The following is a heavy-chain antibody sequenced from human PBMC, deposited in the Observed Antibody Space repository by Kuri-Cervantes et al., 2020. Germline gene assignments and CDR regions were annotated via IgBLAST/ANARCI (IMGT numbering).Heavy chain of an antibody. V-gene: IGHV3-21*03. J-gene: IGHJ3*02. CDR3: AREGCSGVSCTDAFDM. D-gene: IGHD2-15*01. CDR1: GFTFSSYS. Sequence: GVSLKISCAASGFTFSSYSMNWVRQAPGKGLEWVSSISSSSSYIYYADSVKGRFTISRDNAKNSLYLQMNSLRAEDTAVYYCAREGCSGVSCTDAFDMWGLGTMVTVSS. CDR2: ISSSSSYI.